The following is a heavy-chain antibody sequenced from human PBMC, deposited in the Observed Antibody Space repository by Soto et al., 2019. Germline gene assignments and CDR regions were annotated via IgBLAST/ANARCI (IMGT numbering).Heavy chain of an antibody. D-gene: IGHD5-12*01. CDR1: GGTFSSYA. V-gene: IGHV1-69*12. CDR2: IIPIFGTA. Sequence: QVQLVQSGAEVKKPGSSVKVSCKASGGTFSSYAISWVRQAPGQGLEWMGGIIPIFGTANYAQKFQGRVTITADESTSTXXMELSSLRSEDTAVYYCARDQGGYLSSYYYYGMDVWGQGTTVTVSS. J-gene: IGHJ6*02. CDR3: ARDQGGYLSSYYYYGMDV.